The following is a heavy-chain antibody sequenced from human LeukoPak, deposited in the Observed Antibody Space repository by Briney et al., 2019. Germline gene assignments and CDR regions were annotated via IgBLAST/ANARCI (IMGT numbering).Heavy chain of an antibody. J-gene: IGHJ3*01. V-gene: IGHV1-2*02. CDR2: INPKSGGT. D-gene: IGHD3-3*01. CDR3: ARGPRITIFGVVMANDAFDF. Sequence: ASVKVSCKASGYTSTDYFMNWVRQAPGQGLEWMGWINPKSGGTVYAQKFQGRVTMTRDTSSSTAYMELIRLRFDDTVVYYCARGPRITIFGVVMANDAFDFWGQGTMVTVSS. CDR1: GYTSTDYF.